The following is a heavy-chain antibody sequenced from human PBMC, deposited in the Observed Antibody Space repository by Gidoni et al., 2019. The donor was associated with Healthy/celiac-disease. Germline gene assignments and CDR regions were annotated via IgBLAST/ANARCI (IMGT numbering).Heavy chain of an antibody. D-gene: IGHD6-19*01. Sequence: QVQLVQSGAEVKQPGSSVKVSCKASVGTFSSYAISWVRQAPGQGLEWMGGIIPIFGTANYAQKFQGRVTITADESTSTAYMELSSLRSEETAVYYCASDRTGYSSGYWFDPWGQGTLVTVSS. CDR2: IIPIFGTA. CDR1: VGTFSSYA. V-gene: IGHV1-69*01. CDR3: ASDRTGYSSGYWFDP. J-gene: IGHJ5*02.